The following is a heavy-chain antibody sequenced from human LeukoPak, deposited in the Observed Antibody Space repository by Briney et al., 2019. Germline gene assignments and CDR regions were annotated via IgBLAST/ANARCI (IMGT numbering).Heavy chain of an antibody. V-gene: IGHV4-61*05. J-gene: IGHJ4*02. D-gene: IGHD3-16*01. CDR1: GGSISSTFYY. CDR2: IYYSGTT. Sequence: SETLPLTCTVSGGSISSTFYYWGWIRQPPGKGLEWIGNIYYSGTTNYSPSLKSRVTISVDTSKNQFSLKLASVTAADTAVYYCARHGILGSITYPLDFWGQGTLVTVSS. CDR3: ARHGILGSITYPLDF.